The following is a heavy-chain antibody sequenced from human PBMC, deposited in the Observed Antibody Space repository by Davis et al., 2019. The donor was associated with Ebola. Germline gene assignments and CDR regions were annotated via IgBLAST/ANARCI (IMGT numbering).Heavy chain of an antibody. Sequence: PGGSLRLSCAASGFTFSSYWMTWARHAPGKGLEWVANIKQDGSEKYYVDSVKGRFTISRDNAKDSLYLQMNSLSAEDTAVYYCARGSRNMDVWGQGTTVTVSS. V-gene: IGHV3-7*03. CDR2: IKQDGSEK. CDR3: ARGSRNMDV. CDR1: GFTFSSYW. J-gene: IGHJ6*02.